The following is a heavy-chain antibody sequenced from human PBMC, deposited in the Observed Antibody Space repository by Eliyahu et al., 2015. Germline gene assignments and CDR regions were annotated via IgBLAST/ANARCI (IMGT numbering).Heavy chain of an antibody. CDR3: GYGYYYMDV. CDR2: IVAGSGNI. Sequence: QMQLVQSGPEVKKPGTSVKVXCKASGFTFTSSAVQWVRQARGQRLEWIGWIVAGSGNINYAQKFQERVTITRDMSTSTAYMELSSLRSEDTAVYYCGYGYYYMDVWGKGTTVTVSS. CDR1: GFTFTSSA. J-gene: IGHJ6*03. V-gene: IGHV1-58*01. D-gene: IGHD4-17*01.